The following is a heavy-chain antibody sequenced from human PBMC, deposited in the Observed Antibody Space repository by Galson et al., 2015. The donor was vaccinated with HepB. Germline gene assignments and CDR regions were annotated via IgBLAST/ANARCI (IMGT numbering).Heavy chain of an antibody. V-gene: IGHV1-69*13. CDR3: AWDSSGYYFVAVY. Sequence: SVKVSCKASGGTFSSYAISWVRQAPGQGLEWMGGIIPIFGTANYAQKFQGRVTITADESTSTAYMELSSLRSEDTAVYYCAWDSSGYYFVAVYWGQGTLVTVSS. D-gene: IGHD3-22*01. J-gene: IGHJ4*02. CDR2: IIPIFGTA. CDR1: GGTFSSYA.